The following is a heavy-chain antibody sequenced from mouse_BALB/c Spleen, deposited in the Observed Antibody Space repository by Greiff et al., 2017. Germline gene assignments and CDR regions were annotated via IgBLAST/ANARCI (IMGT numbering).Heavy chain of an antibody. V-gene: IGHV3-2*02. CDR1: GYSITSDYA. Sequence: DVQLVESGPGLVKPSQSLSLTCTVTGYSITSDYAWNWIRQFPGNKLEWMGYISYSGSTSYNPSLKSRISITRDTSKNQFFLQLNSVTTEDTATYYCAHYDYVFAYWGQGTLVTVSA. CDR2: ISYSGST. CDR3: AHYDYVFAY. J-gene: IGHJ3*01. D-gene: IGHD2-4*01.